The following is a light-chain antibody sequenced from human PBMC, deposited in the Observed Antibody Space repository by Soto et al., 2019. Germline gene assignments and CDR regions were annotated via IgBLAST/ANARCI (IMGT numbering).Light chain of an antibody. CDR2: DVG. CDR1: SSDVGGYNY. Sequence: QSVLTQPASVSGSPGQWITISCTGTSSDVGGYNYVSWYQQHPGKAPKLMIYDVGNRPSGVSNRFSGSKSVNTASLTISGLQAEDDADYYCSSYTSSSTYVFGTGTKVTVL. J-gene: IGLJ1*01. CDR3: SSYTSSSTYV. V-gene: IGLV2-14*01.